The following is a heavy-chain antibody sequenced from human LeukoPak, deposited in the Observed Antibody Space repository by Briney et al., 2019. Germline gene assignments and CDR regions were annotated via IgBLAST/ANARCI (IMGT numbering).Heavy chain of an antibody. CDR2: IYYSGST. D-gene: IGHD2-2*01. Sequence: PSETLSLTCAVYGGSFSGYYWSWIRQPPGKGLEWIGYIYYSGSTNYNPSLKSRVTISVDTSKNQFSLKLSSVTAADTAVYYCARDLIFNEISRDFSTSYFDPWGQGTLVTVSS. V-gene: IGHV4-59*01. CDR1: GGSFSGYY. J-gene: IGHJ5*02. CDR3: ARDLIFNEISRDFSTSYFDP.